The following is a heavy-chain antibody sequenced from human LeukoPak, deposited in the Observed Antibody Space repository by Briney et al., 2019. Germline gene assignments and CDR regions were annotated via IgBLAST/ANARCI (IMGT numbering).Heavy chain of an antibody. CDR3: ARAGYSYGDGGFDI. CDR2: INHSGST. J-gene: IGHJ3*02. V-gene: IGHV4-34*01. Sequence: SETLSLTCAVYGGSFSGYYWSWIRQPPGKGLEWIGEINHSGSTNYNPSPKSRVTISVDTSKNQFSLKLNSVTAADTAVYYCARAGYSYGDGGFDIWGQGTMVTVSS. CDR1: GGSFSGYY. D-gene: IGHD5-18*01.